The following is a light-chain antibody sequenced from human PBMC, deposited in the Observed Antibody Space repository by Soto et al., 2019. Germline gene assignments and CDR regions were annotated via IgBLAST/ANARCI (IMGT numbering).Light chain of an antibody. J-gene: IGKJ2*01. CDR3: QHYDGSPPT. CDR2: GVF. V-gene: IGKV3-20*01. CDR1: QSVSSNY. Sequence: VLTQSPGTVSLSPGEKATLSCRTSQSVSSNYLAWYQQKPGQAPRLLIYGVFNRATGIPDRFSGSGSGTDFSLTISRLEPEDVAVYFCQHYDGSPPTFGQGTRLQI.